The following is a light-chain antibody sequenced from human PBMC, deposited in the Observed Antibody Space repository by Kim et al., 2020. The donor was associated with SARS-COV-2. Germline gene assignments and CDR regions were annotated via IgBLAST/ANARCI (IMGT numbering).Light chain of an antibody. J-gene: IGLJ2*01. CDR2: GKN. V-gene: IGLV3-19*01. CDR3: NSRDSNDNVV. Sequence: VALGQTVSSTCQGDSLRSYYATWYQQKPGQAPIVVIYGKNNRPSGIPDRFSGSSSGNTASLTITGNQAGDEADYYCNSRDSNDNVVFGGGTQLTVL. CDR1: SLRSYY.